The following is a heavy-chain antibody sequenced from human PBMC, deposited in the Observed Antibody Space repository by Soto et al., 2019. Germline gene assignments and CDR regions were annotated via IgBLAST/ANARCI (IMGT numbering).Heavy chain of an antibody. CDR3: ARERYLNNWFDP. D-gene: IGHD3-9*01. CDR1: GGSSSSYY. J-gene: IGHJ5*02. CDR2: IYYSGST. Sequence: SETLSLTCTASGGSSSSYYGSWIRQPPGKGLEWIGYIYYSGSTNYNPSLKSRVTISVDTSKNQFSLKLSSVTAADTAVYYCARERYLNNWFDPWGQGTLVTVSS. V-gene: IGHV4-59*01.